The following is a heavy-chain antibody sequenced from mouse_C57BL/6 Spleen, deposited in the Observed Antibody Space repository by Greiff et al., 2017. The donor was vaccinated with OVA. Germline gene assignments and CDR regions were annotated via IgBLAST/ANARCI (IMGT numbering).Heavy chain of an antibody. D-gene: IGHD2-3*01. V-gene: IGHV5-16*01. Sequence: DVQLVESEGGLVQPGSSMKLSCTASGFTFSDYYMAWVRQVPEKGLEWVANINYDGSSTYYLDSLKSRFIISRDNAKNILYLQMSSLKSEDTATYYCAREGEYDYFDYWGQGTTLTVSS. CDR3: AREGEYDYFDY. J-gene: IGHJ2*01. CDR1: GFTFSDYY. CDR2: INYDGSST.